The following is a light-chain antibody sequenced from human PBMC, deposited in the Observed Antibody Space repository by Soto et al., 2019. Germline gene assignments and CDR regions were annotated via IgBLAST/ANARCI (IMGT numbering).Light chain of an antibody. V-gene: IGLV1-40*01. CDR1: SSNIGRGYD. J-gene: IGLJ1*01. CDR3: KSYDSSLSGYV. CDR2: GDT. Sequence: QSVLTQPPSVSGAPGQRVTISCTGSSSNIGRGYDVHWYKQLPGAAPRVLIYGDTSRPSGVPDRFSGSKSGTSASLAITGLQAEDEADYYCKSYDSSLSGYVCGTGTKLTVL.